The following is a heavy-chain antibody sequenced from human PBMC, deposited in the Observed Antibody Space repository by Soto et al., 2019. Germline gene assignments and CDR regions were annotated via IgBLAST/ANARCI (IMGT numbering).Heavy chain of an antibody. CDR1: GGSISSYY. CDR2: IYYSGST. J-gene: IGHJ6*03. V-gene: IGHV4-59*08. CDR3: ARRGSRDRHYYYYYMDV. D-gene: IGHD3-16*01. Sequence: SETLSLTCTVSGGSISSYYWSWIRQPPGKGLEWIGYIYYSGSTNYNPSLKSRVTISVDTSKNQFSLKLSSVTAADTAVYYCARRGSRDRHYYYYYMDVWGQGTTVTVSS.